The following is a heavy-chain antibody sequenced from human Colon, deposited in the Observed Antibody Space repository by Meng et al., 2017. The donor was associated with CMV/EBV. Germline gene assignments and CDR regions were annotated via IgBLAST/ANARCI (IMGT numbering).Heavy chain of an antibody. V-gene: IGHV1-2*02. CDR3: ASDGIRGVFFFDY. D-gene: IGHD1-14*01. CDR2: IDANRGRT. J-gene: IGHJ4*02. Sequence: VLLVQSASSVKEPGASVTVSCTASGFTFTGHYMHWVRQAPGQWLEWMGWIDANRGRTNYAQKFQGRLTMTRDTSISTVYMELNRLRSDDTAVYFCASDGIRGVFFFDYWGQGTLVTVSS. CDR1: GFTFTGHY.